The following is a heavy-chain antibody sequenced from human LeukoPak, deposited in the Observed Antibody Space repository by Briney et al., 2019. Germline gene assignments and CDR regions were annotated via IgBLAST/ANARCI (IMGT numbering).Heavy chain of an antibody. Sequence: RGSLRLSCAASGFTFRSYALSWVRQAPGKGLEWVAAISASGTSTYSAPSVQGRFAISKDFSTSTLSLQMDSLRAEDTAVYYCAKGLYYYDDSGFLAGYFQHWGQGTLVTVSS. V-gene: IGHV3-23*01. J-gene: IGHJ1*01. CDR1: GFTFRSYA. CDR2: ISASGTST. D-gene: IGHD3-22*01. CDR3: AKGLYYYDDSGFLAGYFQH.